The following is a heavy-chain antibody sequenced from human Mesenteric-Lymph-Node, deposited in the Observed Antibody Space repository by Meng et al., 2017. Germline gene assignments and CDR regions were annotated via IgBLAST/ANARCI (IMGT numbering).Heavy chain of an antibody. CDR2: IKSDGSTI. CDR3: TRAGSYRHDY. D-gene: IGHD3-10*01. CDR1: GFTFRNFA. J-gene: IGHJ4*02. Sequence: GACGGGWVQPVGSYRLSLAASGFTFRNFAMSWVRQSPGKGLECVSRIKSDGSTINYADSVMGRFTISRDNAKNTMYLQMNSLRVEDTALYYCTRAGSYRHDYWGQGTLVTVSS. V-gene: IGHV3-74*02.